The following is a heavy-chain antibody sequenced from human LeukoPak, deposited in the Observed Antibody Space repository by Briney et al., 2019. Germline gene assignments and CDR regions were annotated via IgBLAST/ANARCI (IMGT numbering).Heavy chain of an antibody. CDR3: ARWLQLRRTFDI. D-gene: IGHD5-24*01. Sequence: GGSLRLSCAASGFTFSKYWMLWVRQAPGKGLGSVSRINTDGTVTTYADSVKGRFTIPRDNAKNSVYLQMNSLRAEDTAVYYCARWLQLRRTFDIWGQGTMVTVSS. CDR2: INTDGTVT. V-gene: IGHV3-74*01. CDR1: GFTFSKYW. J-gene: IGHJ3*02.